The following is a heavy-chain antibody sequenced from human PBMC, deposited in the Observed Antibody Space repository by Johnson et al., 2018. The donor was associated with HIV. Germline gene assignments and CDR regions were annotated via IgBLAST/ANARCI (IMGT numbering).Heavy chain of an antibody. J-gene: IGHJ3*02. CDR2: IRYDGSNK. CDR3: ATGVVVTAMNDAFDI. V-gene: IGHV3-30*02. CDR1: GFTFSSYG. Sequence: QEKLVESGGGVVQPGGSLRLSCAASGFTFSSYGMHWVRQAPGKGLEWVAFIRYDGSNKYYADSVKGRFTISRDNSKNTLYLQMNSLGAEDTAVYYCATGVVVTAMNDAFDIWGQVTMGTVSS. D-gene: IGHD2-21*02.